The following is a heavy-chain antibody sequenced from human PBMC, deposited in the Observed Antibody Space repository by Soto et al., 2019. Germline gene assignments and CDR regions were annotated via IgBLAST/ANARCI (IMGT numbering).Heavy chain of an antibody. CDR3: VQTTGWPGFDF. V-gene: IGHV3-53*01. CDR2: IYGGGTT. J-gene: IGHJ4*02. CDR1: GFAVSSKY. D-gene: IGHD6-19*01. Sequence: EVQLVESGGGLIQPGGSLRLSCAASGFAVSSKYMTWVRQAPGKGLEWVSVIYGGGTTYYADSVKGRFTISRDTSKNTLYLQMKSMRSEDTDVYYVVQTTGWPGFDFWGQGTLVTVSS.